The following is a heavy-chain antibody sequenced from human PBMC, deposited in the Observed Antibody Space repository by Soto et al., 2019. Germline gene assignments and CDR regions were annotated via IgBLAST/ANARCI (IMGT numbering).Heavy chain of an antibody. Sequence: SLTCAVYGGSFSGYYWSWIRQPPGKGLEWIGEINHSGSTNYNPSLKSRVTISVDTSKNQFSLKLSSVTAADTAVYYCARRITIFGVVIYYFDYWGQGTLVTVSS. V-gene: IGHV4-34*01. CDR3: ARRITIFGVVIYYFDY. D-gene: IGHD3-3*01. J-gene: IGHJ4*02. CDR2: INHSGST. CDR1: GGSFSGYY.